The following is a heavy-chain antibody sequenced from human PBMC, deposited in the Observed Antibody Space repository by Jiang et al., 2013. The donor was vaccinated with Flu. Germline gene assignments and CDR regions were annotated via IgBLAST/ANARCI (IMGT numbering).Heavy chain of an antibody. CDR1: GGSISSYY. D-gene: IGHD2-21*02. J-gene: IGHJ4*02. V-gene: IGHV4-59*01. CDR2: IYYSGST. CDR3: ARGGFVVVTALHFDY. Sequence: KPSETLSLTCTVSGGSISSYYWSWIRQPPGKGLEWIGYIYYSGSTNYNPSLKSRATISVDTSKNQFSLKLSSVTAADTAVYYCARGGFVVVTALHFDYWGQGTLVTVSS.